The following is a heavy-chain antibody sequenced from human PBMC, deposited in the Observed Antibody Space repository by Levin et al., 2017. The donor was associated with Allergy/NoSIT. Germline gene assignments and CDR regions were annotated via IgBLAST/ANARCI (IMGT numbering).Heavy chain of an antibody. V-gene: IGHV4-31*11. Sequence: SETLSLTCAVSGASISSGGYYWTWIRQHPMRGLEWIGYIYFSGSTSYNPSLQSRVSISLDTSKNHFSLRLNSVTAADTAVYYCVRVHFWSNYATEDDPYYSDDWGQGILVTISS. CDR1: GASISSGGYY. CDR3: VRVHFWSNYATEDDPYYSDD. J-gene: IGHJ4*02. D-gene: IGHD3-3*02. CDR2: IYFSGST.